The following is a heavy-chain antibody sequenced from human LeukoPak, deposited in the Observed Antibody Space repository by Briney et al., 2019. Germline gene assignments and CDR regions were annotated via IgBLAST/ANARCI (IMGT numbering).Heavy chain of an antibody. CDR1: RFTFSSYS. D-gene: IGHD3-22*01. V-gene: IGHV3-21*01. CDR3: ARDRYYYDSSGYSIFDY. CDR2: ISSSGSYI. J-gene: IGHJ4*02. Sequence: GGSLRLSCAASRFTFSSYSMNWVRQAPGKGLEWVSSISSSGSYIYYADSVKGRFTISRDNAKHSLYLQMNSLRAEDTAVYFCARDRYYYDSSGYSIFDYWGQGTLVTVSS.